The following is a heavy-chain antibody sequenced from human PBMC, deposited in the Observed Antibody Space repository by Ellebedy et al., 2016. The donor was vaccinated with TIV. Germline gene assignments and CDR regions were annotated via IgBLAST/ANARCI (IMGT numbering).Heavy chain of an antibody. CDR1: GFTFSSYW. Sequence: GGSLRLXXAASGFTFSSYWMHWVRQAPGKGLVWVSRINSDETSTSYADSVKGRFTISRDNAKNTLYLQMNSLRAEDTAVYYCAKDGRDNGVFVLGTQFDDWGQGTLVTVSS. CDR3: AKDGRDNGVFVLGTQFDD. D-gene: IGHD3-16*01. CDR2: INSDETST. J-gene: IGHJ4*02. V-gene: IGHV3-74*01.